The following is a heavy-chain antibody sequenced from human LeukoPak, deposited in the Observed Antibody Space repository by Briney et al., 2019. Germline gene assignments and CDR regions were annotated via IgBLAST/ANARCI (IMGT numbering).Heavy chain of an antibody. CDR1: GYTFTGYY. CDR2: INPNSGGT. J-gene: IGHJ6*02. CDR3: AREKGIASYYYYGMDV. Sequence: ASVKVSCKASGYTFTGYYMHWVRQAPGQGLEWMGRINPNSGGTNYAQKLQGRVTMTTDTSTSTAYMELRSLRSDDTAVYYCAREKGIASYYYYGMDVWGQGTTVTVSS. V-gene: IGHV1-2*06.